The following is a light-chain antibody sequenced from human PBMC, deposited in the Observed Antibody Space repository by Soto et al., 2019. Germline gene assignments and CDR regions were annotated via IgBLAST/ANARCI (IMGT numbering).Light chain of an antibody. CDR2: GAS. CDR3: QQYGSSPFT. CDR1: QSVSSSY. J-gene: IGKJ5*01. V-gene: IGKV3-20*01. Sequence: EIGLTQSPGTLSLSPGERATLSCRASQSVSSSYLAWYQQKPGQAPRLLIYGASSRATGIPDRFSGSGSGTDLTLTISRLEPEDLAVYYCQQYGSSPFTFGQGTRLEIK.